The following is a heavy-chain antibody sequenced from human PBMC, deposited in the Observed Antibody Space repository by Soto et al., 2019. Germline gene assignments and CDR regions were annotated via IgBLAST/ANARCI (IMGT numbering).Heavy chain of an antibody. CDR2: IWYDGSNK. CDR1: GFTFSSYG. V-gene: IGHV3-33*01. J-gene: IGHJ6*02. Sequence: QVQLVESGGGVVQPGRSLRLSCAASGFTFSSYGMHWVRQAPGKGLEWVAVIWYDGSNKYYADSVKGRFTISRDNSKNTLYLQMNGLGDEDTAVYYCTREPSLLGFGESKITYVMHVLGQGTTVTVSS. D-gene: IGHD3-10*01. CDR3: TREPSLLGFGESKITYVMHV.